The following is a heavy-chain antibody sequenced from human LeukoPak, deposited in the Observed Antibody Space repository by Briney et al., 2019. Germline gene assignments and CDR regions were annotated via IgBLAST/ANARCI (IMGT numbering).Heavy chain of an antibody. V-gene: IGHV3-30*02. D-gene: IGHD3-10*01. CDR3: AKDTAGLLWFGELSADY. J-gene: IGHJ4*02. CDR2: IRYDGSNK. Sequence: GGSLRLSCAASGFTFSSYWMTWVRQAPGKGLEWVAFIRYDGSNKYYADSVKGRFTISRDNSKNTLYLQMNSLRAEDTAVYYCAKDTAGLLWFGELSADYWGQGTLVTVSS. CDR1: GFTFSSYW.